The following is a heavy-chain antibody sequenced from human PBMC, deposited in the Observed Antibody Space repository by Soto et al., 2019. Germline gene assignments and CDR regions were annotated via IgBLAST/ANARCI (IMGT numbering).Heavy chain of an antibody. J-gene: IGHJ4*02. V-gene: IGHV3-23*01. CDR3: AKDETRQWLPRPFDY. Sequence: EVQLLESGGGLVQPGGSLRLSCAASGFTFSSYAMSWVRQAPGKGLEWVSAISGSGGSTYYADSVKGRFTISRDNSKNTRYLQMNSLRAEDTAVYYCAKDETRQWLPRPFDYWGQGTLVTVSS. D-gene: IGHD6-19*01. CDR2: ISGSGGST. CDR1: GFTFSSYA.